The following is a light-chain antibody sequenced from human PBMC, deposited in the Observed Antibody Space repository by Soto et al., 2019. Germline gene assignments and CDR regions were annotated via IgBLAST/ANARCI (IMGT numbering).Light chain of an antibody. V-gene: IGLV2-23*01. J-gene: IGLJ2*01. Sequence: QSALTQPASVSGSPGQSITISFPGTSSDVGSYNLASWYQQHPGKAPKFMIYEGSKRPSGVSNRFSGSKSGNTASLTISGLQAEDEADYYCCSYARSGTLVFGGGTKLTVL. CDR2: EGS. CDR1: SSDVGSYNL. CDR3: CSYARSGTLV.